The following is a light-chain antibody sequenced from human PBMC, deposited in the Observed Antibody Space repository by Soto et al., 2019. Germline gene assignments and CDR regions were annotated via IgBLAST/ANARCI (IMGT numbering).Light chain of an antibody. Sequence: EIVLTQSPGTLSLSPGERATLSCRASQSVNSNLDWYQQKPGQAPRLLIYDASNRATGIPVRFSGSGSATDFTLTISSLEPEDFAVYYCQQSRDWPLTFGGGTKVEIK. CDR1: QSVNSN. CDR2: DAS. J-gene: IGKJ4*01. CDR3: QQSRDWPLT. V-gene: IGKV3-11*01.